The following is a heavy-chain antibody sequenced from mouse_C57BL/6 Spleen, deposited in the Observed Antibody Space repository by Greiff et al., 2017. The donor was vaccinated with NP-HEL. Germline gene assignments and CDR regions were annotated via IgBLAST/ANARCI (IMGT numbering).Heavy chain of an antibody. CDR2: INPNNGGT. CDR1: GYTFTDYY. V-gene: IGHV1-26*01. CDR3: ASRAGHWYFDV. D-gene: IGHD4-1*01. Sequence: EVQLQQSGPELVKPGASVKISCKASGYTFTDYYMNWVKQSHGKSLEWIGDINPNNGGTSYNQKFKGKATLTVDKSSSTAYMELRSLTSEDSAVYYCASRAGHWYFDVWGTGTTVTVSS. J-gene: IGHJ1*03.